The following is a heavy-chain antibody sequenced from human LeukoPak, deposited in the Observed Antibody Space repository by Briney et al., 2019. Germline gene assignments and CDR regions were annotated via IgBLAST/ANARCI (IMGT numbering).Heavy chain of an antibody. CDR2: IYYSGTT. V-gene: IGHV4-61*08. D-gene: IGHD6-13*01. Sequence: PSQTLSLTCTVSGGSISSGGYYWSWIRQPPGKGLEWIGIIYYSGTTHYNPSLKSRVTISVDTSNNQFSLNLSSVTAADSAVYFCARGLGGSWYYFDYWGQGALVTVSS. CDR1: GGSISSGGYY. J-gene: IGHJ4*02. CDR3: ARGLGGSWYYFDY.